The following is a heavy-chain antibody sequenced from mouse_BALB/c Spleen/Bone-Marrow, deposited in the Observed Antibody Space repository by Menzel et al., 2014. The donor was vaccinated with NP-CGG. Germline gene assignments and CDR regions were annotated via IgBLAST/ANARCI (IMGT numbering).Heavy chain of an antibody. D-gene: IGHD2-1*01. Sequence: VQLKESGPELVKPGASVKISCKASGYSFTGYFMNWVMQSHGKSLEWIGRINPYNGDTSYNQKFKGKATLTVDKSSSTAYMELNSLTSEDSAVYYCARGIYYGNYFDYWGQGTTPTVSS. J-gene: IGHJ2*01. CDR2: INPYNGDT. CDR1: GYSFTGYF. CDR3: ARGIYYGNYFDY. V-gene: IGHV1-20*01.